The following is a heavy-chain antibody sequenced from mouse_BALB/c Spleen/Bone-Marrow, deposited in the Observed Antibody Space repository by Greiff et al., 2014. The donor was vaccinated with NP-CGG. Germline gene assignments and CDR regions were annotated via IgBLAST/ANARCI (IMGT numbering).Heavy chain of an antibody. CDR1: GFNIKDTY. D-gene: IGHD1-1*01. CDR3: AIYYYGSSGFAY. V-gene: IGHV14-3*02. J-gene: IGHJ3*01. Sequence: VQLKHSGAELVKPGASVKLSCTASGFNIKDTYMHWVKQRPEQGLEWIGRIDPANGXXXXXXXXXXXAXIXADTSSNTAYLQLSSLTSEDTAVYYCAIYYYGSSGFAYWGQGTLVTVSA. CDR2: IDPANGXX.